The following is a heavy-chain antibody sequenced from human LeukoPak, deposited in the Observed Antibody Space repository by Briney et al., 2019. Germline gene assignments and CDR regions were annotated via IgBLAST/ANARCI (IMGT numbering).Heavy chain of an antibody. V-gene: IGHV1-69*05. Sequence: ASVKVSCKVSGGTFSSYAISWVRQAPGQGLEWMGGIIPIFGTANYAQKFQGRVTITTDESTNTAYMELSSLRSEDTAMYYCARESRYCIGDSCYPNAFDVWGQGTMVTISS. J-gene: IGHJ3*01. CDR3: ARESRYCIGDSCYPNAFDV. CDR1: GGTFSSYA. CDR2: IIPIFGTA. D-gene: IGHD2-15*01.